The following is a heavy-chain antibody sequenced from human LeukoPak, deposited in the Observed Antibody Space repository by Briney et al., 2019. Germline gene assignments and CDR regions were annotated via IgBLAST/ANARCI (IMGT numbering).Heavy chain of an antibody. V-gene: IGHV4-34*01. CDR1: GGSFSGYY. J-gene: IGHJ4*02. CDR3: ARGAVDYGGNSDDFDY. D-gene: IGHD4-23*01. Sequence: SETLSLTCAVYGGSFSGYYWSWIRQPPGKGLEWIGEINHSGSTNYNPSLKSRVTISVATSKNQFSLKLSSVTAADTAVYYCARGAVDYGGNSDDFDYWGQGTLVTVSS. CDR2: INHSGST.